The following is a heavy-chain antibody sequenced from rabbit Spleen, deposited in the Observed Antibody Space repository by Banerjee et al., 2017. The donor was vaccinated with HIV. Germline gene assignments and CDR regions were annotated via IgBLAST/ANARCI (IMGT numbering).Heavy chain of an antibody. CDR1: GLDFSSNYW. V-gene: IGHV1S45*01. D-gene: IGHD4-2*01. CDR2: IDVTKSGST. CDR3: ARDSSGREDFNL. J-gene: IGHJ4*01. Sequence: QEQLEESGGDLVKPGASLTLACKASGLDFSSNYWICWVRQAPGKGLEWIACIDVTKSGSTYYASWTRGRFTISKTSSTTVTLQMTSLTAADTATYFCARDSSGREDFNLWGPGTLVTVS.